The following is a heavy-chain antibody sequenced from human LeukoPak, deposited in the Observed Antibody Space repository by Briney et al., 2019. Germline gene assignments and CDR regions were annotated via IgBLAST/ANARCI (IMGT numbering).Heavy chain of an antibody. Sequence: YTIXXNYMHWVRQAPGQXLEWMGVINPSGTGTSYAQKFQGRITMSRDTSTSXAYMELSSLRSEDTAVYYCXXXXXXXXXXAXXXXHWGQGXLXTVSS. V-gene: IGHV1-46*01. J-gene: IGHJ1*01. CDR2: INPSGTGT. CDR1: YTIXXNY. CDR3: XXXXXXXXXXAXXXXH.